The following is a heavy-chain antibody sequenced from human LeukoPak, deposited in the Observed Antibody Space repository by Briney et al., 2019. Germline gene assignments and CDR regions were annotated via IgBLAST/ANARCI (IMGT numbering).Heavy chain of an antibody. CDR3: ARGGVTRGYYYYYMDV. V-gene: IGHV3-7*01. D-gene: IGHD3-10*01. Sequence: GGSLRLSCAASGFTFSSYWMSWVRQAPGKGLEWVANIKKDGSEKYYVDSVKGRFTISRDNAKKSLYLQMNSLRAEDTAVYYRARGGVTRGYYYYYMDVWGKGTTVTVSS. CDR2: IKKDGSEK. J-gene: IGHJ6*03. CDR1: GFTFSSYW.